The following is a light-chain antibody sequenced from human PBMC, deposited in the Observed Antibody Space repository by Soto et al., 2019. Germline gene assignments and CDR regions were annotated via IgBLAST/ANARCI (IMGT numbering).Light chain of an antibody. Sequence: IVMTQSPDTVSVSPGEGAELSCRASQSVGSRVAWYQQKFGQPPRLLIYETSTRANGIPARFSGSGSGTDFTLTISRLEPEDFAVYYCEQYGSSPGTFGGGTKVDI. J-gene: IGKJ4*01. CDR3: EQYGSSPGT. V-gene: IGKV3-20*01. CDR2: ETS. CDR1: QSVGSR.